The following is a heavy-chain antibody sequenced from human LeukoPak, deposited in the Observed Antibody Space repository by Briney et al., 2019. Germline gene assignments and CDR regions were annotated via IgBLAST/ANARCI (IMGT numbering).Heavy chain of an antibody. CDR3: ARDGLRRPPTPYCGGDCPSDY. CDR1: GFTFDDYA. V-gene: IGHV3-20*04. CDR2: TNWDGGRT. J-gene: IGHJ4*02. D-gene: IGHD2-21*02. Sequence: PGGSLRLSCAASGFTFDDYAMSWVRQTPGKGLEWVSGTNWDGGRTGYADSVKGRFTISRDNAKNSLYLQMNSLRVEDTAMYYCARDGLRRPPTPYCGGDCPSDYWGQGTLVSVSS.